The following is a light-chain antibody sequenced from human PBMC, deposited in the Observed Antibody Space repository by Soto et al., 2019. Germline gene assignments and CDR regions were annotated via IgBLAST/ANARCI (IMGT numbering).Light chain of an antibody. CDR2: GAS. V-gene: IGKV3-15*01. CDR3: QQYDNWPIT. CDR1: QSVSTN. J-gene: IGKJ5*01. Sequence: EIAMTQSPASLSVSPGERATLSGRASQSVSTNLAWYQQKPGQAPRLLMYGASTRAIGIPARFTGGGSGTEFTLTINSLQPEDLTFYYCQQYDNWPITFGHGTRLEIK.